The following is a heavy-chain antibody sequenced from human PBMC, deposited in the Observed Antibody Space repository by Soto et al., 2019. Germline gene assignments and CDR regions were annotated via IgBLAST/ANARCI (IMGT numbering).Heavy chain of an antibody. CDR2: IIPIFGIA. V-gene: IGHV1-69*01. CDR1: GGTFSSYS. D-gene: IGHD3-9*01. CDR3: ARAPNILTVKYYFDY. Sequence: QVQLVQSGAEVKKPGSSVKVSCKASGGTFSSYSINWVRQAPGQGLEWMGGIIPIFGIANNAQKFQGRVTITADESATTVYMELSSLRSEDTAVYYCARAPNILTVKYYFDYWGQGTLVTVSS. J-gene: IGHJ4*02.